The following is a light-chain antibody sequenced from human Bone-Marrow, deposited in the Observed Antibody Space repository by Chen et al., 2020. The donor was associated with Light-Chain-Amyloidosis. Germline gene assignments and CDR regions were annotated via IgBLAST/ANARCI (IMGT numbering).Light chain of an antibody. Sequence: SSELTQDPVVSVDLGQTVTITCRGESLRGYYASWYQQKPGQAPVLVLFGKYNRPSGLPDRFSGSTSGDTASLTFTGAQAECEADYFCNPRDSSNRWVFGGGTKLTV. CDR3: NPRDSSNRWV. CDR1: SLRGYY. CDR2: GKY. J-gene: IGLJ3*02. V-gene: IGLV3-19*01.